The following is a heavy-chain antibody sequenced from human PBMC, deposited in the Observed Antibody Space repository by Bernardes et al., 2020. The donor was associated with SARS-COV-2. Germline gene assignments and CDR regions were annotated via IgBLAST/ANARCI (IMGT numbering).Heavy chain of an antibody. CDR3: ASEGVAGIVATIKWGNWFDP. J-gene: IGHJ5*02. CDR2: MNPNSGHT. D-gene: IGHD5-12*01. Sequence: ASVKVSCKASGYTFTSYDINWVRQATGQGLEWMGWMNPNSGHTGLAQKFQGRVTMTRKTSISTAYMELSSLRSEDTAVYYCASEGVAGIVATIKWGNWFDPWGQGTLVTVAS. CDR1: GYTFTSYD. V-gene: IGHV1-8*01.